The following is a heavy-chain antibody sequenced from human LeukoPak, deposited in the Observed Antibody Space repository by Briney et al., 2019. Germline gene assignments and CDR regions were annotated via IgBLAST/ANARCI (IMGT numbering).Heavy chain of an antibody. J-gene: IGHJ4*02. V-gene: IGHV4-39*01. Sequence: PSETLSLTCTVSGGSISSSYYYLVWIRQPPGKGLEWIGSIYYSGSTYYNPSLKSRVTISVDTSKNQFSLKLSSVTAADTTVWYCASAQPLHRSGPFDYWGQGTLVTVSS. CDR2: IYYSGST. CDR3: ASAQPLHRSGPFDY. CDR1: GGSISSSYYY. D-gene: IGHD3-10*01.